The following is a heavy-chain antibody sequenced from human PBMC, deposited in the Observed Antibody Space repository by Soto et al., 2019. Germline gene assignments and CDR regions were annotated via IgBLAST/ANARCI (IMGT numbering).Heavy chain of an antibody. D-gene: IGHD2-15*01. CDR3: ARRDFYCRGRNCFSGDYAMDV. J-gene: IGHJ6*02. CDR2: ISFDGKKI. V-gene: IGHV3-30*04. CDR1: GFTFSIYA. Sequence: QVQLVESGGGVVQPGSSRRLSCTASGFTFSIYAMHWVRQAPGKGLEWVSIISFDGKKIDYAGSVRGRFTISRDNSQNTRYLQMDSLRTEDTAVYYCARRDFYCRGRNCFSGDYAMDVWGQGTTVTVSS.